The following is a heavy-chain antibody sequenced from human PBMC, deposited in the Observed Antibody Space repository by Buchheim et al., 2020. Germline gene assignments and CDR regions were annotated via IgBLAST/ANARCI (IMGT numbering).Heavy chain of an antibody. Sequence: VQLVESGGGVVQPGRSLRLSCAASGFTFSSYGMHWVRQAPGKGLEWVAVISYDGSNKYYADSVKGRFTISRDNSKNTLYLQMNSLRAEDTAVYYCAKDSGITTGYYYYGMDVWGQGTT. CDR2: ISYDGSNK. CDR1: GFTFSSYG. CDR3: AKDSGITTGYYYYGMDV. J-gene: IGHJ6*02. V-gene: IGHV3-30*18. D-gene: IGHD4-11*01.